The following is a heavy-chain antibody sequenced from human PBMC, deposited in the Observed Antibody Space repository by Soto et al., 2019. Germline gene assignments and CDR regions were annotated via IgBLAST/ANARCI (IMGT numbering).Heavy chain of an antibody. Sequence: QVQLQESGPGLVRPSQTLSLTCTVSGDSISSADYYCSWIRQTPGKGLEGIGHIVYSGTTYYNPSLKSRLTISVDTSKNHFSLRLTSVTAADTAVYYCARDLWVEPELYYYGMDVWGQGTTVTVSS. CDR2: IVYSGTT. J-gene: IGHJ6*02. D-gene: IGHD1-1*01. V-gene: IGHV4-30-4*01. CDR1: GDSISSADYY. CDR3: ARDLWVEPELYYYGMDV.